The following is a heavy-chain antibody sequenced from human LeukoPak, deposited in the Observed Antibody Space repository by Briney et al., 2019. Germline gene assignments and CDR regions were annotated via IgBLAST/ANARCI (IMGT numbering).Heavy chain of an antibody. J-gene: IGHJ4*02. CDR3: AKTGGSNWLIDY. CDR1: GFTFSSYE. Sequence: PGGSLRLSCAASGFTFSSYEMNWVRQAPGKGLEWVSYISTSGNIIYYTDSVKGRFTISRDNAKNSLYLQMNSLRAEDTAVYYCAKTGGSNWLIDYWGQGTLVTVSS. CDR2: ISTSGNII. V-gene: IGHV3-48*03. D-gene: IGHD6-13*01.